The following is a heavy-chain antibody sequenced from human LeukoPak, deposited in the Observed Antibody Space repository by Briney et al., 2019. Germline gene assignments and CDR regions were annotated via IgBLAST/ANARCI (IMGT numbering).Heavy chain of an antibody. D-gene: IGHD2-2*01. CDR3: ARPQRYQPYPFEY. CDR1: DGFISASSYY. J-gene: IGHJ4*02. CDR2: SDDSGST. Sequence: PSETLSLTCTVSDGFISASSYYWGWIRQPPGQGLEWTGHSDDSGSTYYNPSLKSRVTISVDTSKNQFSLKLNSVTAADTAIYYCARPQRYQPYPFEYWGQGTLVTVSS. V-gene: IGHV4-39*01.